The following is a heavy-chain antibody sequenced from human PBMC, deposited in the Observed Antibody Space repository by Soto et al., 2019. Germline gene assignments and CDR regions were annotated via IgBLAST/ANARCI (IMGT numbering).Heavy chain of an antibody. CDR3: AKTMGIAVAGSDY. V-gene: IGHV3-23*01. CDR1: GFTFSSYA. CDR2: ISGSGGST. D-gene: IGHD6-19*01. Sequence: GESLKISCAASGFTFSSYAMSWVRQAPGKGLEWVSAISGSGGSTYYADSVKGRFTISRDNSKNTLYLQMNSLRAEDTAVYYCAKTMGIAVAGSDYWGQGTLVTVSS. J-gene: IGHJ4*02.